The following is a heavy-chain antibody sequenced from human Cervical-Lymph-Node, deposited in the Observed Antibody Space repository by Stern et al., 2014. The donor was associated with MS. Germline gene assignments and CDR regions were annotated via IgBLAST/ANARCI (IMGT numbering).Heavy chain of an antibody. J-gene: IGHJ4*02. Sequence: QVQLQESGPGLVKPSETLSLTCSVSGFSISSGYHWGWIRQPPVNGMEWIGSISHSGDTFYNPSLKSRVPISVDTSKNRLSLNLRSGTAADTAVYYCARDPAYFDYWGQGTPVTVSS. V-gene: IGHV4-38-2*02. CDR2: ISHSGDT. CDR3: ARDPAYFDY. CDR1: GFSISSGYH.